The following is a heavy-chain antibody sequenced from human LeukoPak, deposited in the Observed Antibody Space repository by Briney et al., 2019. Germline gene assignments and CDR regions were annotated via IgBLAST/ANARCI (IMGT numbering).Heavy chain of an antibody. CDR3: ASHSLTAAGIVRH. CDR2: IYDGGNT. J-gene: IGHJ1*01. D-gene: IGHD6-13*01. Sequence: PSETLSLTCTVSLGSFTSYYWSWIRQPPGKGLEWIAYIYDGGNTNCNSSLKSRVTISVDTSKNQFSLKLSSVTAADTAMYYCASHSLTAAGIVRHWGQGTLVTVSS. V-gene: IGHV4-59*01. CDR1: LGSFTSYY.